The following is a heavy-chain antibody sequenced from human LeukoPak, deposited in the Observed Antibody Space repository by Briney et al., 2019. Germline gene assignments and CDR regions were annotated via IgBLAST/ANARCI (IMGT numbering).Heavy chain of an antibody. CDR3: ARYYYDSSGYYWGNFDY. CDR2: IYHSGST. Sequence: PSETLSLTCAVSGYSISSDYFWAWIRQPPGKGLEWIGNIYHSGSTYYNPSLKSRVTISVDTSKNQFSLKLSSVTAADTAVYYCARYYYDSSGYYWGNFDYWGQGTLVTVSS. CDR1: GYSISSDYF. V-gene: IGHV4-38-2*01. J-gene: IGHJ4*02. D-gene: IGHD3-22*01.